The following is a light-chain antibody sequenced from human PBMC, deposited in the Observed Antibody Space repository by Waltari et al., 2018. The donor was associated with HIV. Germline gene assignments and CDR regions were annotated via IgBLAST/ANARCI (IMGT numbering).Light chain of an antibody. CDR3: SSYAPTNNFYVL. CDR1: SRDIGGYNY. Sequence: QSALTQPHSASGSPGQSVTISCTATSRDIGGYNYVSWTQQHPGKAPKLIMTEVTKRPSGVPDRFSGSKSGNTASLTVSGLQAEDEAHYYCSSYAPTNNFYVLFGGGTALTVL. J-gene: IGLJ2*01. CDR2: EVT. V-gene: IGLV2-8*01.